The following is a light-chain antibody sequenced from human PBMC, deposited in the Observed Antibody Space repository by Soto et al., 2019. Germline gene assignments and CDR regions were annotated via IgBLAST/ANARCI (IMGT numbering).Light chain of an antibody. CDR1: QSVSSSY. Sequence: EIVLTQSPGTLSLSPGERATLSCRASQSVSSSYLAWYQQKPGQAPRLLIYGASSRATGIPDRFSGSGSGTDSTITISRLEPEDFAVYYCQQYGSFGPGTKVDIK. V-gene: IGKV3-20*01. CDR3: QQYGS. J-gene: IGKJ3*01. CDR2: GAS.